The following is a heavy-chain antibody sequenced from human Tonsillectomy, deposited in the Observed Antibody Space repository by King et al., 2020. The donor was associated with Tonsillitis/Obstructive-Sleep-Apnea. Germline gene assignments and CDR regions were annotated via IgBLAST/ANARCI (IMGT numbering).Heavy chain of an antibody. Sequence: VQLVESGGGVVQPGRSLRLSCAASGFTFSSYAMHWVRQAPGKGLEWVAIISYDGSNKYYADSVKGRFTISRDNSMNTLFLQMNSLRAEDTAVYYCARSVEGIVPAAMWAFDIWGQGTMVTVSS. V-gene: IGHV3-30*01. CDR2: ISYDGSNK. CDR3: ARSVEGIVPAAMWAFDI. CDR1: GFTFSSYA. D-gene: IGHD2-2*01. J-gene: IGHJ3*02.